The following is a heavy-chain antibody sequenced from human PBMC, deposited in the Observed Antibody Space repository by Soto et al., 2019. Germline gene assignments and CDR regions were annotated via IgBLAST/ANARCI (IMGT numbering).Heavy chain of an antibody. V-gene: IGHV1-46*01. CDR3: ASDISSGANFDY. J-gene: IGHJ4*02. Sequence: ASVKVSCKASGYTFTSYYMHWVRQAPGQGLEWMGIINPSRGSTSYAQKFQGRVTMTRDTSTSTVYMELSSLRSEDTAVYYCASDISSGANFDYWGQGTLVTVSS. CDR1: GYTFTSYY. CDR2: INPSRGST. D-gene: IGHD6-19*01.